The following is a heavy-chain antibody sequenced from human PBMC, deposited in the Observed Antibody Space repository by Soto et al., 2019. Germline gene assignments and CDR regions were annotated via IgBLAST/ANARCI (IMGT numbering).Heavy chain of an antibody. Sequence: QVQLVESGGGVVQPGRSLRLSCAASGFSFSSYDMHWVRQAPGKGLEWVAMISYDGSDKYFSDSVKGRLTISRDNSKNTVSLEMNSLRTKDTAANYCAKGVPSPTPHAFDIWGQGKMVTVSS. J-gene: IGHJ3*02. CDR3: AKGVPSPTPHAFDI. V-gene: IGHV3-30*18. D-gene: IGHD3-10*01. CDR2: ISYDGSDK. CDR1: GFSFSSYD.